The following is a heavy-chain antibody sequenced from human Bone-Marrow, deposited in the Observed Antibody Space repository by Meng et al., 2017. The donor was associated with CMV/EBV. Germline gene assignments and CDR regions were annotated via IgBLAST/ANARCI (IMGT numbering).Heavy chain of an antibody. Sequence: GESLKISCAASGFTFSDYYMSWIRQAPGKGLEWVSYISSSGSTIYYADSVKGRFTISRDNAKNSLYLQMNSLRAEDTAVYYCARDYRVPAAIPWEYYYGMDVWGQGTTVTVSS. CDR3: ARDYRVPAAIPWEYYYGMDV. CDR2: ISSSGSTI. J-gene: IGHJ6*02. CDR1: GFTFSDYY. V-gene: IGHV3-11*01. D-gene: IGHD2-2*02.